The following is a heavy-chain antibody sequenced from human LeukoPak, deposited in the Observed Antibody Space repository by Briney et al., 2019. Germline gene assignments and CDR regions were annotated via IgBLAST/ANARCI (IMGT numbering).Heavy chain of an antibody. CDR1: GFTFSSYS. J-gene: IGHJ6*03. V-gene: IGHV3-21*01. CDR2: ISSSSSYI. CDR3: ARDLYPSRGVSYYYMDV. D-gene: IGHD3-10*01. Sequence: GGSLRLSCAASGFTFSSYSMNWVRQAPGKGLEWVSSISSSSSYIYYADSVKGRFTISRDNAKNSLYLQMNSLRAEDTAVYYCARDLYPSRGVSYYYMDVWGKGTTVTVSS.